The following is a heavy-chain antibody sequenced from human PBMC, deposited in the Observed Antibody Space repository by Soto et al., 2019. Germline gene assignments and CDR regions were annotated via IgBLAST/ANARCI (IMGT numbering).Heavy chain of an antibody. CDR2: IGTSGGCT. CDR3: AKDWRNNYDPPFDP. CDR1: GLTFSDYY. J-gene: IGHJ5*02. D-gene: IGHD4-4*01. V-gene: IGHV3-23*01. Sequence: PGGSLRLSCAASGLTFSDYYMTWIRQAPGKGLEWVSYIGTSGGCTYYADSVKGRFTISRDNSKNTLYLQMNSLRAEDTAVYYCAKDWRNNYDPPFDPWGQGTLVTVSS.